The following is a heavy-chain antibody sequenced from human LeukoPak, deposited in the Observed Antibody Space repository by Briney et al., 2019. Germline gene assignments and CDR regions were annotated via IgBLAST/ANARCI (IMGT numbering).Heavy chain of an antibody. D-gene: IGHD6-19*01. CDR2: IYYSGST. V-gene: IGHV4-30-4*01. J-gene: IGHJ6*02. Sequence: PSETLSLTCTVSGGSFSSCDYYWSWIRQLPGMGLEGIGYIYYSGSTYYNPSLKSRVTISVDKSKNQFDLTLSSVSAADTAVYYCARDQPPPYSSGWYENYYYYGMDVWGQGTTVTVSS. CDR1: GGSFSSCDYY. CDR3: ARDQPPPYSSGWYENYYYYGMDV.